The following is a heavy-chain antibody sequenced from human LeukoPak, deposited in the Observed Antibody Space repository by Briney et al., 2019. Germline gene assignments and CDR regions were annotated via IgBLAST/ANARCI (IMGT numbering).Heavy chain of an antibody. D-gene: IGHD6-6*01. CDR3: ARDRGGYSSSGFDP. J-gene: IGHJ5*02. V-gene: IGHV4-61*08. CDR1: GGSISSGDYY. Sequence: SQTLSLTCTVSGGSISSGDYYWSWIRQPPGKGLEWIGYIYYSGSTNYNPSLKSRVTISVDTSKNQFSLKLSSVTAADTAVYYCARDRGGYSSSGFDPWGQGTLVTVSS. CDR2: IYYSGST.